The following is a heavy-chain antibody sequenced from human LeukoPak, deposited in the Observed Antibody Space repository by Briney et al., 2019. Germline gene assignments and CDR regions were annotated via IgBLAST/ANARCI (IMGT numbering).Heavy chain of an antibody. D-gene: IGHD3-10*01. Sequence: SETLSLTCTVSGGSISSGRYYWSWIRQPAGKGLEWIGRSYTSGSTNDNPSRKSRVTISVDTSQNQFSLKLSYVTAADTAVYYCASNYYGSGSYDYWGQGTLVTVSS. CDR3: ASNYYGSGSYDY. CDR1: GGSISSGRYY. J-gene: IGHJ4*02. CDR2: SYTSGST. V-gene: IGHV4-61*02.